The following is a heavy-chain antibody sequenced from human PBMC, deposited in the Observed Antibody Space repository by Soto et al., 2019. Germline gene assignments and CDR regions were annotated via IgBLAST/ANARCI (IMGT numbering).Heavy chain of an antibody. Sequence: EVQLLESGGGLVQPGGSLRLSCAASGFTFSTYAMSWVRQAPGKGLEWLSGLFGSGGGISYADSVRGRFAISRDNSKNMLFLEMHNLRVEDTAVYYCAKDRQPDGLWPFDHWGLGTLVIVSS. V-gene: IGHV3-23*01. J-gene: IGHJ4*02. CDR2: LFGSGGGI. CDR1: GFTFSTYA. D-gene: IGHD2-8*01. CDR3: AKDRQPDGLWPFDH.